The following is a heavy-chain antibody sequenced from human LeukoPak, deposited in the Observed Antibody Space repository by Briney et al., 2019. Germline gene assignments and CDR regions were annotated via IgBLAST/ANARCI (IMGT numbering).Heavy chain of an antibody. V-gene: IGHV4-61*02. J-gene: IGHJ5*02. CDR2: IYTSGST. Sequence: SQTLSLTCTVSGGSISSGSYYWSWIRQPAVKGLEWIGRIYTSGSTNYNPSLKSRVTISVDTSKNQFSLKLSSVTAADTAVYYCARDLYDPWGQGTLVTVSS. CDR3: ARDLYDP. CDR1: GGSISSGSYY.